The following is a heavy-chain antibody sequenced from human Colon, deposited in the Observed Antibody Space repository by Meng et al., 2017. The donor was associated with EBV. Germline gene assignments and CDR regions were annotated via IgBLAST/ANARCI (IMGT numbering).Heavy chain of an antibody. CDR2: IYYTGST. CDR3: ARNYYFDY. Sequence: QVRLQLSGPGLAKPSQTPSLTCTVSGGSINSGDYYWSWIRQHPGKGLEWIGYIYYTGSTYYNPSLKSRVTISMDTSKNQFSLRLSSVTAADTAVYYCARNYYFDYWGQGTLVTVSS. J-gene: IGHJ4*02. CDR1: GGSINSGDYY. V-gene: IGHV4-30-4*01.